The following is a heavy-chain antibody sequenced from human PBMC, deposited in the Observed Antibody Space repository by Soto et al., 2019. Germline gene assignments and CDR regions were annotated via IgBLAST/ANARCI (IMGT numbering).Heavy chain of an antibody. J-gene: IGHJ6*02. CDR2: MNPTSGNT. Sequence: SVKVSCKASGYTFTSYDINWVRQATGQGLEWMGWMNPTSGNTGYAQKFPGRVTMTRNTSMSTAYMELSSLRSEDTAVYYCPRADFWSGYYYYGMYVWGQGTTVTVSS. V-gene: IGHV1-8*01. CDR1: GYTFTSYD. D-gene: IGHD3-3*01. CDR3: PRADFWSGYYYYGMYV.